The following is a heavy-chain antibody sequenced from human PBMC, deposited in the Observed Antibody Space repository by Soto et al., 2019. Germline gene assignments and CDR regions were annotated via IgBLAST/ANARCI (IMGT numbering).Heavy chain of an antibody. V-gene: IGHV6-1*01. CDR1: GDSVSSNTAS. Sequence: SQTLSLTCAISGDSVSSNTASWNWIRQSPSSGLEWLGRTYFRSKWYNDYAVSVKSRIIINPDTSNNQFSLQLNAVPPEDTAVYFCAKGDNLGPKTGYAFDPWGQGIMVTVSS. J-gene: IGHJ5*02. CDR3: AKGDNLGPKTGYAFDP. CDR2: TYFRSKWYN. D-gene: IGHD5-12*01.